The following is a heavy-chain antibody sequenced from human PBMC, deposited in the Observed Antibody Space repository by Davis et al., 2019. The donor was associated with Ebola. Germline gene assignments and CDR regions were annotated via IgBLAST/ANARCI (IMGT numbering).Heavy chain of an antibody. J-gene: IGHJ4*02. V-gene: IGHV3-74*01. Sequence: PGGSLRLSCAASGFTFSTYWMHWVRQAPGKGLVWVSRINSDGSTTTYADSVKGRFTISRDNAKNMLYLQMNSLRAEDTAVYYCARDQNWLRGDYWGQGTLVTVPS. D-gene: IGHD5-12*01. CDR2: INSDGSTT. CDR1: GFTFSTYW. CDR3: ARDQNWLRGDY.